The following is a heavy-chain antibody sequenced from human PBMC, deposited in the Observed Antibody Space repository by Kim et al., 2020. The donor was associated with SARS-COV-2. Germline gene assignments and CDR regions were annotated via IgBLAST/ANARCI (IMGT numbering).Heavy chain of an antibody. D-gene: IGHD3-22*01. CDR1: GYIFTSYA. J-gene: IGHJ4*02. CDR2: INAGNGNT. CDR3: ATMYYDSSGHDY. V-gene: IGHV1-3*01. Sequence: ASVKVSCKASGYIFTSYAMHWVRQAPGQRLEWMGWINAGNGNTKYSQKFQGRVTITRDTSASTAYMELSSLRSEDTAVYYCATMYYDSSGHDYWGQGTLVTVSS.